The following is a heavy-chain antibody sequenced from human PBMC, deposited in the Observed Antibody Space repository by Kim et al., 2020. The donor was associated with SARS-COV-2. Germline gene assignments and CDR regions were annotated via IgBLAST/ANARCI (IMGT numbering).Heavy chain of an antibody. CDR3: ARMGYYSFDY. Sequence: IYYADSVKGRVTISRDNAKNSLYLQMTSLRAEDTAVYYCARMGYYSFDYWGQGTLVTVSS. J-gene: IGHJ4*02. CDR2: I. D-gene: IGHD1-26*01. V-gene: IGHV3-48*03.